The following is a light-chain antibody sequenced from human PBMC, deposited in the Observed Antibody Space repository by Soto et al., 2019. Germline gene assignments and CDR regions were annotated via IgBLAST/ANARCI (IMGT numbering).Light chain of an antibody. CDR2: DAS. J-gene: IGKJ4*01. CDR3: QQYDNLPLT. V-gene: IGKV1-33*01. CDR1: QDISNY. Sequence: DIQMTQSPSSLSAAVGDRFPITCQARQDISNYLNWFQQKPGKAPKLLIYDASNFETGVPSRFGGGRSGTDFSFTISSLQPEEIATYYCQQYDNLPLTFGGGTRVEIK.